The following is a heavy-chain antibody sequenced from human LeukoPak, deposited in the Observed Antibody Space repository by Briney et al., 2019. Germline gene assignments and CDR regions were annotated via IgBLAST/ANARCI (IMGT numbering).Heavy chain of an antibody. D-gene: IGHD3-22*01. CDR1: GYTFTDYY. V-gene: IGHV1-2*02. CDR2: INPNSGDT. Sequence: ASVKVSCKASGYTFTDYYMHWVRQAPGQGLEWMGWINPNSGDTNYAQRFQGRVTMTRDTSISTAYMELTILRSDDTAVYYCARAGEYYYDSSDGWYFDLWGRGTLVTVSS. CDR3: ARAGEYYYDSSDGWYFDL. J-gene: IGHJ2*01.